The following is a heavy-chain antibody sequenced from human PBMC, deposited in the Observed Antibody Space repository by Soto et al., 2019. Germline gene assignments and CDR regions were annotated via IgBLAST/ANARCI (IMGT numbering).Heavy chain of an antibody. CDR3: AKATTNGGWFNPFDS. CDR1: GFSFGNYA. V-gene: IGHV3-23*01. Sequence: GGSLRLSCAASGFSFGNYAMNWVRQAPGKGLEWVSGLSGSGTSTYYADSVKGRFTISRDNSRDTLFLQMNSLTADDTAVYYCAKATTNGGWFNPFDSWGQGALVTVSS. CDR2: LSGSGTST. D-gene: IGHD6-19*01. J-gene: IGHJ4*02.